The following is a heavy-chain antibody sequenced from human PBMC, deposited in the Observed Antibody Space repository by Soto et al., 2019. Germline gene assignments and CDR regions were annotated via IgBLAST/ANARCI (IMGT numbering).Heavy chain of an antibody. V-gene: IGHV1-18*01. CDR2: ISAYNGNT. Sequence: GASVKVSCKASGYTFTSYGISWVRQAPGQGLEWMGWISAYNGNTNYAQKLQGRVTMTTDTSTSTAYMELGSLRSDDTAVYYCARIIDSIWFGDSFGFAFDIWGQGTMVTVSS. D-gene: IGHD3-10*01. CDR1: GYTFTSYG. J-gene: IGHJ3*02. CDR3: ARIIDSIWFGDSFGFAFDI.